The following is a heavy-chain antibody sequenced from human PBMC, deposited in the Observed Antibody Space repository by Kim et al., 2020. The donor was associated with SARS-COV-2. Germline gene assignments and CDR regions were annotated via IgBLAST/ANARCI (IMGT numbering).Heavy chain of an antibody. Sequence: NYNPSLKSRVTISVDTSKNQFSLKLSSVTAADTAVYYCARGETIAASFDYWGQGTLVTVSS. CDR3: ARGETIAASFDY. V-gene: IGHV4-34*01. J-gene: IGHJ4*02.